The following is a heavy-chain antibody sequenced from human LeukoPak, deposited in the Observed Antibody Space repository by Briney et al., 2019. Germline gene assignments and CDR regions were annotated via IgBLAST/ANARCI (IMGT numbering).Heavy chain of an antibody. J-gene: IGHJ4*02. CDR1: GGSFSGYY. V-gene: IGHV4-34*01. CDR3: ARGRRSYSSSSPLDY. CDR2: INHSGST. D-gene: IGHD6-6*01. Sequence: SETLSLTCAVYGGSFSGYYWSWIRQPPGKGLEWIGEINHSGSTNHNPSLKSRVTISVDTSKNQFSLKLSSVTAADTAVYYCARGRRSYSSSSPLDYWGQGTLVTVSS.